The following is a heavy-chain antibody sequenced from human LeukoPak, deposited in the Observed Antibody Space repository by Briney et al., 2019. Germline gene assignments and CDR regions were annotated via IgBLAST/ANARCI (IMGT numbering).Heavy chain of an antibody. CDR3: ARGLKHYDFWSGYYSTPDY. Sequence: SETLSLTCAVYGGSFSGYYWSWIRQPPGKGLEWIGEINHSGSTNYNPSLKSRVTISVDTSKNQFSLKLSSVTAADTAVYYCARGLKHYDFWSGYYSTPDYWGQGTLVTVSS. D-gene: IGHD3-3*01. CDR1: GGSFSGYY. J-gene: IGHJ4*02. CDR2: INHSGST. V-gene: IGHV4-34*01.